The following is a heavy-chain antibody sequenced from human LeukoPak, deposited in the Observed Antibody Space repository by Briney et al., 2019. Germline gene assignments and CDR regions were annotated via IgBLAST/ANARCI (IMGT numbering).Heavy chain of an antibody. CDR3: ARGRPHGNDY. CDR1: GFTFSSYW. D-gene: IGHD4-23*01. J-gene: IGHJ4*02. CDR2: IASDGSST. Sequence: GGSLSLSCAASGFTFSSYWMNWVRQAPGKGLVWVSRIASDGSSTTYADSVKGRFSIPRDSAKNTLYLQMNSLRVEDTAVYYCARGRPHGNDYWGQGTLVTVSS. V-gene: IGHV3-74*01.